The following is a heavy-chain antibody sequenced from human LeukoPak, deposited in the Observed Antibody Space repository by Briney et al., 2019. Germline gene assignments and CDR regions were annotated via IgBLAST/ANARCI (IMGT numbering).Heavy chain of an antibody. D-gene: IGHD3-10*01. Sequence: GESLKISCQGSGYNFANYWIGWVRQMSGKGLEWMGIIYPGDSDTTYSPSFQGQVTIPADKSISTAYLQWSSLRASDTAIYYCARYNDGSGSPYYYYGMDVWGQGTTVTVSS. CDR3: ARYNDGSGSPYYYYGMDV. J-gene: IGHJ6*02. CDR1: GYNFANYW. V-gene: IGHV5-51*01. CDR2: IYPGDSDT.